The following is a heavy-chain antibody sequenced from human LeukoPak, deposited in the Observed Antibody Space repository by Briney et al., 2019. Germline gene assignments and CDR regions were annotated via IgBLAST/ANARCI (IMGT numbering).Heavy chain of an antibody. Sequence: GGSLRLSCAASGLAFSDFWMSWVRQAPGKGLEWVANIRHDGNAKNYVPSVRGRFTISRDNAKNSLYLQMNSLTVEDTAVYYCATSHDRAGNDWGQGTLVTVSS. V-gene: IGHV3-7*01. CDR3: ATSHDRAGND. J-gene: IGHJ4*02. D-gene: IGHD4-23*01. CDR1: GLAFSDFW. CDR2: IRHDGNAK.